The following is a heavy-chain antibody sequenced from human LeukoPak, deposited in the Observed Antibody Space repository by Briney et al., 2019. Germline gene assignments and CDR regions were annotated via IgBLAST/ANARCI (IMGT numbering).Heavy chain of an antibody. CDR3: ARGARDYFELDY. Sequence: AGGSLRLSCAASGFTVSGNYMSWVRQAPGKGLEGVSVIHSGGTTYYADSVKDRFTISRDNSKNTLFLQMDSLRVEDTAVYYCARGARDYFELDYWGQGTLVTVSS. D-gene: IGHD3-22*01. V-gene: IGHV3-66*01. J-gene: IGHJ4*02. CDR1: GFTVSGNY. CDR2: IHSGGTT.